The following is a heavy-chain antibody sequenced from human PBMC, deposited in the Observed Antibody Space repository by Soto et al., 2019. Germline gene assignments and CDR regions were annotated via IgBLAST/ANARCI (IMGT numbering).Heavy chain of an antibody. D-gene: IGHD4-17*01. CDR3: ASLFYGDYYYYGMDV. J-gene: IGHJ6*02. V-gene: IGHV1-8*01. CDR1: GYTFTRYD. Sequence: GASGKVSCKASGYTFTRYDINWGRQATGQGLEWMGWMNPNSGNTGYAQKFQGRVTMTRNTSISTAYMELSSLRSEDTAVYYCASLFYGDYYYYGMDVWGQGTTVTVSS. CDR2: MNPNSGNT.